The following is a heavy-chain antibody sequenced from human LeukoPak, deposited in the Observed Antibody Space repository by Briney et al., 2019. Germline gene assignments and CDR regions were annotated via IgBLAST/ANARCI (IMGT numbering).Heavy chain of an antibody. CDR2: ISGSGGST. J-gene: IGHJ3*02. D-gene: IGHD3-22*01. CDR3: AKDYRVIVVLDAFDI. CDR1: GFTFSSYA. Sequence: PGGSLRPSCAASGFTFSSYAMSWVRQAPGKGLEWVSAISGSGGSTYYADSVKGRFTISRDNSKNTLYLQMNSLRAEDTAVYYCAKDYRVIVVLDAFDIWGQGTMVTVSS. V-gene: IGHV3-23*01.